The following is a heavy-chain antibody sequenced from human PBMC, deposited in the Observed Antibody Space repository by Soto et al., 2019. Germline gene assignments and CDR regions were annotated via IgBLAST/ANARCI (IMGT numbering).Heavy chain of an antibody. Sequence: PGGSLRLSCAASGFTFSNAWMNWVRQAPGKGLEWVGRIKSKTDGGTTDYAAPVKGRFTISRDDSKNTLYLQMNSLKTEDTAVYYCTTSLAYCSGGSCYSIDYYGMDVWGQGTTVTVSS. V-gene: IGHV3-15*07. CDR1: GFTFSNAW. D-gene: IGHD2-15*01. CDR2: IKSKTDGGTT. J-gene: IGHJ6*02. CDR3: TTSLAYCSGGSCYSIDYYGMDV.